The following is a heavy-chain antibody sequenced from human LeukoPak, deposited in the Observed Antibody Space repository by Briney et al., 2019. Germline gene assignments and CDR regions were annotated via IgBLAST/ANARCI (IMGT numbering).Heavy chain of an antibody. CDR1: GYTFTGYY. J-gene: IGHJ4*02. CDR3: AIYSWFGELLQGEKGRRYFDY. CDR2: INPNSGGT. V-gene: IGHV1-2*06. D-gene: IGHD3-10*01. Sequence: GASVKVSCKASGYTFTGYYMHWVRQAPGQGLEWMGRINPNSGGTNYAQKFQGRVTMTRDTSISTAYMELSRLRSDDTAVYYCAIYSWFGELLQGEKGRRYFDYWGQGTLVTVPS.